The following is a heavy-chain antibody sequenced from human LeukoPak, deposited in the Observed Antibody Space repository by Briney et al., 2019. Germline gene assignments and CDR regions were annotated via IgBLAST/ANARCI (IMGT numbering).Heavy chain of an antibody. J-gene: IGHJ4*02. Sequence: GGSLRLSCAASGFTFDDYSMHWVRQAPGKGLEWVALISWEGQTTYYADSVRGRFTISRDNSKNSLYLQMNSLRTEDTAFYYCTRDTDYGSATNYFDSWGQGTLVSVSS. V-gene: IGHV3-43*01. CDR3: TRDTDYGSATNYFDS. CDR2: ISWEGQTT. CDR1: GFTFDDYS. D-gene: IGHD3-10*01.